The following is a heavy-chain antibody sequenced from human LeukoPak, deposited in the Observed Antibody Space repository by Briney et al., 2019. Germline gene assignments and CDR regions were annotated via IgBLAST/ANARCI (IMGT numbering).Heavy chain of an antibody. J-gene: IGHJ4*02. CDR3: ARDWYYYDSSGSSLDY. Sequence: GASVKVSCKASGGTFSSYAISWVRQAPGQGLEWMGGIIPIFGTANYAQKFQGRVTITADKSTSTVYMELSSLRSEDTAVYYCARDWYYYDSSGSSLDYWGQGTLVTVSS. D-gene: IGHD3-22*01. CDR1: GGTFSSYA. V-gene: IGHV1-69*06. CDR2: IIPIFGTA.